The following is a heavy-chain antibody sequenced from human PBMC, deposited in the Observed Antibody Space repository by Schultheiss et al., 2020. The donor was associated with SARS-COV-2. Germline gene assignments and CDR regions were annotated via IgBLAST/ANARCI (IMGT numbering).Heavy chain of an antibody. Sequence: GGSLRLSCAASGFTFSDHYMDWVRQAPGKGLEWVGRIRSKANSYATAYAASVKGRFTISRDDSKNTAYLQMNSLKTEDTAVYYCARDRHWGQGTLVTVSS. CDR1: GFTFSDHY. CDR3: ARDRH. J-gene: IGHJ4*02. V-gene: IGHV3-72*01. CDR2: IRSKANSYAT.